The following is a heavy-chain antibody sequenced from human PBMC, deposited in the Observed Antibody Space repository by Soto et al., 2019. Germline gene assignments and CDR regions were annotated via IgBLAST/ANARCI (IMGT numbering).Heavy chain of an antibody. CDR2: IDWDDDK. J-gene: IGHJ3*02. CDR3: ARAPPGEDAFDI. D-gene: IGHD3-10*01. Sequence: SGPTLVNPTQTLTLTCTFSGFSLSTSGMRVNWIRQPPGKALEWLARIDWDDDKFYSTSLKTRLTISKDTSKNQVVLTMTNMDPVDTATYYCARAPPGEDAFDIWGQGALVTVSS. V-gene: IGHV2-70*04. CDR1: GFSLSTSGMR.